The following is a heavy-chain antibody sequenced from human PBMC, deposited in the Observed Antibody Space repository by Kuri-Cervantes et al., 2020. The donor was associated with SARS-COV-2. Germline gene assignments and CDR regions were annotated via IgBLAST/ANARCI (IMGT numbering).Heavy chain of an antibody. CDR2: ISYDGINK. CDR3: ARAGVRELRFLDLVYVPDY. D-gene: IGHD3-3*01. V-gene: IGHV3-30-3*01. CDR1: GFTFASYA. J-gene: IGHJ4*02. Sequence: LSLTCAASGFTFASYAMHWVRQAPGKGLEWVTLISYDGINKFYADSVKGRFTISRDNAKNSLYLQMNSLRAEDTAVYYCARAGVRELRFLDLVYVPDYWGQGTLVTVSS.